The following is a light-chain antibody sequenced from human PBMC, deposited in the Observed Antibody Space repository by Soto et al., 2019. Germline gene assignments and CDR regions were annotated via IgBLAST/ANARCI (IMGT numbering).Light chain of an antibody. J-gene: IGKJ5*01. CDR3: QRGDT. CDR1: QSVSSN. V-gene: IGKV3-11*01. CDR2: DAS. Sequence: EIVLTQSPATLSLSPGERATLSCRASQSVSSNLAWYQQKSGQAPRLLIYDASNRATGIPARFSGSGSGTDFTLTISSLEPEDFAVYYCQRGDTFGQGTRLEIK.